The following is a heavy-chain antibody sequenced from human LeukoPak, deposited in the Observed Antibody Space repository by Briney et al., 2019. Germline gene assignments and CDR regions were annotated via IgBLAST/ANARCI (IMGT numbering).Heavy chain of an antibody. D-gene: IGHD2-15*01. CDR2: ISGRGDIT. Sequence: GGSLRLSCAASGFTFSSFAMNWVRQAPGKGLEWISGISGRGDITYYADSVKGRFTISRDNSKNTLFLQMISLRAEDTAIYYCARHVGWSCSGGSCYPSENYYYGMDVWGQGTTVTVSS. V-gene: IGHV3-23*01. CDR3: ARHVGWSCSGGSCYPSENYYYGMDV. J-gene: IGHJ6*02. CDR1: GFTFSSFA.